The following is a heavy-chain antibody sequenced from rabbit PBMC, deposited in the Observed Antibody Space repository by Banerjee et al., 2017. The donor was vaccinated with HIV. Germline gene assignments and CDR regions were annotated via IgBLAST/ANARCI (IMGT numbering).Heavy chain of an antibody. D-gene: IGHD4-1*01. Sequence: QEQLVESGGGLVQPGGSLKLSCKASGFDFSSYGVSWVRQAPGKGLEWIGYIDPVFGSTYYVSWVNGRFTISSHNAQNTLYLQLNSLTAADTATYFCVRVVAGVYFNLWGQGTLVTVS. CDR2: IDPVFGST. CDR1: GFDFSSYG. J-gene: IGHJ4*01. V-gene: IGHV1S47*01. CDR3: VRVVAGVYFNL.